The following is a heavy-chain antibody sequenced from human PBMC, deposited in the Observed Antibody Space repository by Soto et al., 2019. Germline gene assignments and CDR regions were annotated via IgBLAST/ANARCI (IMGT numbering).Heavy chain of an antibody. D-gene: IGHD2-2*01. CDR3: ARDKIVPAAHYYYYYMDV. CDR1: GGSISSGGYY. Sequence: SETLSLTCTVSGGSISSGGYYWSWIRQHPGKGLEWIGYIYYSGSTYYNPSLKSRVTISVDTSKNQFSLKLSSVTAADTAVYYCARDKIVPAAHYYYYYMDVWGKGTTVTAP. CDR2: IYYSGST. V-gene: IGHV4-31*03. J-gene: IGHJ6*03.